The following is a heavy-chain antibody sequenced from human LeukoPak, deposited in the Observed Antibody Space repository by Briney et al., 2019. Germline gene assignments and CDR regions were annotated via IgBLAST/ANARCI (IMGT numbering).Heavy chain of an antibody. J-gene: IGHJ4*02. CDR2: IDPSDSYT. Sequence: GESLKISCKGSGYSFTSYWISWVRQMPGKGLEWMGRIDPSDSYTNYSPSFQGHVTISADKSISTAYLQWSSLQASDTAMYYCARGGHYYASSFEDDYWGQGTLVTVSS. CDR1: GYSFTSYW. CDR3: ARGGHYYASSFEDDY. D-gene: IGHD3-22*01. V-gene: IGHV5-10-1*01.